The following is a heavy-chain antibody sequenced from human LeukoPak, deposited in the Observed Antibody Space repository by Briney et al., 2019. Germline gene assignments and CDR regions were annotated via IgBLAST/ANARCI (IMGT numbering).Heavy chain of an antibody. CDR3: ARDFWKYYFDGSGSIPSGH. D-gene: IGHD3-22*01. V-gene: IGHV1-18*01. CDR2: ISAYNGNT. J-gene: IGHJ1*01. CDR1: GFTFTNYG. Sequence: ASVKVSCKASGFTFTNYGISWVRQAPGQGLEWMGWISAYNGNTNYAEKLQGRVTMTTDTSTSTAYMELRSLRSDDTAVFHCARDFWKYYFDGSGSIPSGHWGQGTLVTVSS.